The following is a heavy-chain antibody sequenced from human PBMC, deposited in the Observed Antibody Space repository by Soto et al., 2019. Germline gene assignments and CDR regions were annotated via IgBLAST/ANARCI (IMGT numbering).Heavy chain of an antibody. D-gene: IGHD1-7*01. J-gene: IGHJ4*02. CDR1: GFSVSSNY. Sequence: EVQLVESGGGLIQPGGSLRLSCAASGFSVSSNYMSWVRQAPGKGLEWVSVIYSGGSTYYADSVKGRFTISRDNSKDTLYLQMNSLRAEDTAVYYCASNWNYEYWGYYSDYWCQGTLVTVSS. V-gene: IGHV3-53*01. CDR3: ASNWNYEYWGYYSDY. CDR2: IYSGGST.